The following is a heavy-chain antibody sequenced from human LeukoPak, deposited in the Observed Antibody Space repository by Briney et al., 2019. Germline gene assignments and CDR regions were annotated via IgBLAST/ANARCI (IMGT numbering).Heavy chain of an antibody. V-gene: IGHV1-69*04. J-gene: IGHJ4*02. CDR3: ARDGSGSYGGHTFDY. CDR2: IIPFLGIA. CDR1: GGTFSSYA. Sequence: SVKVSCKASGGTFSSYAISWVRQAPGQGLGWMGRIIPFLGIADYAQKFQGRVTITADKSTSTAYMELSSLRSEDTAVYYCARDGSGSYGGHTFDYWGQGTLVTVSS. D-gene: IGHD1-26*01.